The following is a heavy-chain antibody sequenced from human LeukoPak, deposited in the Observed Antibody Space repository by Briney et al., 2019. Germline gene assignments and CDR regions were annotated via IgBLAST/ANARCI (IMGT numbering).Heavy chain of an antibody. V-gene: IGHV1-18*01. Sequence: ASVKVSCKASGYTFDIYGIAWVRQAPGQGLEWMGWIATYNGKTDYAQNLQGRVTMTTDLSTGTAYMELSSLRSEDTAVYYCARGLYYYDSSGETTFDYWGQGTLVTVSS. D-gene: IGHD3-22*01. CDR2: IATYNGKT. CDR1: GYTFDIYG. J-gene: IGHJ4*02. CDR3: ARGLYYYDSSGETTFDY.